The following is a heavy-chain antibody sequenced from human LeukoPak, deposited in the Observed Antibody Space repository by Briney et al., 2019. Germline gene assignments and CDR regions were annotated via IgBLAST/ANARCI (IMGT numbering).Heavy chain of an antibody. Sequence: GGSLRLSCTVSGFAFSGYAMSWVRQAPGKGPEWVSSIGARGDVTYSTDSVKGRFTISRDNSKRTLFLQMNSLRAEDTAVYYCAKVHYTASFPGSFPGRNYFDSWGQGSLVTVSS. V-gene: IGHV3-23*01. CDR3: AKVHYTASFPGSFPGRNYFDS. CDR1: GFAFSGYA. CDR2: IGARGDVT. D-gene: IGHD1-26*01. J-gene: IGHJ4*02.